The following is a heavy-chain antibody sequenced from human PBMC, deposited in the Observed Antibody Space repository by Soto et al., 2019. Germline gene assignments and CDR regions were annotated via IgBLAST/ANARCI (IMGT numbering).Heavy chain of an antibody. CDR2: IYPGDSDT. CDR3: AKTDGYEVEY. CDR1: GYSFVSYW. V-gene: IGHV5-51*01. Sequence: PGGSVKISCNGSGYSFVSYWIAWGRQMPGKGLEWMGSIYPGDSDTTYSPSIQGQVTISADKSSTTVYLQWNTLKASDTAMYYCAKTDGYEVEYWGQGTQVTVSS. J-gene: IGHJ4*02. D-gene: IGHD5-18*01.